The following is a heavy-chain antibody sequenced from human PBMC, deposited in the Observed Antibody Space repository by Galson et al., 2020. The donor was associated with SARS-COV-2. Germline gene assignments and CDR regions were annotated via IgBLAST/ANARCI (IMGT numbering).Heavy chain of an antibody. Sequence: ASVKVSFKASGGTFSSDSITWVRQAPGQGLERMGGIISIYDTENYAQKFQGRVTITADESTSTAYMDLSSLRSEDTAVYYCARESYTSSWTGPFDIWGQGTVVTVSS. CDR3: ARESYTSSWTGPFDI. CDR1: GGTFSSDS. D-gene: IGHD6-13*01. V-gene: IGHV1-69*13. J-gene: IGHJ3*02. CDR2: IISIYDTE.